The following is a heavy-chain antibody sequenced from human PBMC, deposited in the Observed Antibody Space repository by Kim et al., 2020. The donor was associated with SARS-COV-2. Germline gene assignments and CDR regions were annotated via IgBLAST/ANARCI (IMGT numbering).Heavy chain of an antibody. CDR1: GFTLSRHW. D-gene: IGHD3-10*01. Sequence: GGSLRLSCAASGFTLSRHWMHWVRQAPGKGLVWVSRINTDGSATIYADAVKGRFTISRDNAKNTVFLQMDSVRGEDTAVYYCARYRAWAHDALDVWGQGTMVSVSS. CDR3: ARYRAWAHDALDV. CDR2: INTDGSAT. J-gene: IGHJ3*01. V-gene: IGHV3-74*01.